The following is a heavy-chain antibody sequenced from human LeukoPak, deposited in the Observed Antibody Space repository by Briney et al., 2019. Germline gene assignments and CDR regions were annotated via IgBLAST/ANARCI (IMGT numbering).Heavy chain of an antibody. CDR1: GFTVSNNY. D-gene: IGHD6-6*01. J-gene: IGHJ4*02. V-gene: IGHV3-53*01. Sequence: GGSLRLSCAASGFTVSNNYMSWVRQAPGKGLEWVSITYSGGTTYYADSVKGRFTISRDISKNTLYFQMNSLRAEDTAVCYCASSSSPNSFDYWGQGTLVTVSS. CDR2: TYSGGTT. CDR3: ASSSSPNSFDY.